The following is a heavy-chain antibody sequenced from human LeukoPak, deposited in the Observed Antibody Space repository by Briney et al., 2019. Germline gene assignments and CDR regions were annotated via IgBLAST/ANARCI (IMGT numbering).Heavy chain of an antibody. CDR1: GGFFSSNSYY. CDR2: IYYNGGT. V-gene: IGHV4-39*01. D-gene: IGHD3-9*01. J-gene: IGHJ5*02. Sequence: PSETLSLTCSVSGGFFSSNSYYWGWIRQPPGKRLEWIGSIYYNGGTYYNPSFKSRVTMSVDTSKKQFSLKLSSVTAADTAMYYCARQMRDILVSGGWFDPWGQGTLVTVSS. CDR3: ARQMRDILVSGGWFDP.